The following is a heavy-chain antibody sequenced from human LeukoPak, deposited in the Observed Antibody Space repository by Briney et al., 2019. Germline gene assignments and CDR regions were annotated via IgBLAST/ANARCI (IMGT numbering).Heavy chain of an antibody. CDR3: ARDGGSSGWYFCVY. CDR1: GSTFGSYA. J-gene: IGHJ4*02. CDR2: ITPIFGTA. Sequence: GSSVKVSCKASGSTFGSYAISWVRQAPGQGLEWMGGITPIFGTANYAQKFQGRVTITADESTSTAYMELSSLRSEDTAVYYCARDGGSSGWYFCVYWGQGTLVTVSS. D-gene: IGHD6-19*01. V-gene: IGHV1-69*01.